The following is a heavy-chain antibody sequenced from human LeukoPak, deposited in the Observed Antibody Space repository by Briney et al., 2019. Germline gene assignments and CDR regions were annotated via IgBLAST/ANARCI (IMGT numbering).Heavy chain of an antibody. CDR1: GFTFSSYS. Sequence: GGSLRLSCAASGFTFSSYSMNWVRQAPGKGLEWVSYISSSSSTIYYADSVKGRFTISRDNAKNSLYLQMNSLRDEDTAVYYCARESRDILVQYGTDVWGQGTTVTVSS. V-gene: IGHV3-48*02. D-gene: IGHD2-2*01. CDR2: ISSSSSTI. J-gene: IGHJ6*02. CDR3: ARESRDILVQYGTDV.